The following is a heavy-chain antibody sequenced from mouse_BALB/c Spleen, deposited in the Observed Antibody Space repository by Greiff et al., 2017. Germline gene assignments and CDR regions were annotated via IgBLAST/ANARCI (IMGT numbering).Heavy chain of an antibody. V-gene: IGHV5-6-3*01. CDR3: ARDDGSSYLAWFAY. J-gene: IGHJ3*01. D-gene: IGHD1-1*01. CDR1: GFTFSSYG. Sequence: EVKLEESGGGLVQPGGSLKLSCAASGFTFSSYGMSWVRQTPDKRLELVATINSNGGSTYYPDSVKGRFTISRDNAKNTLYLQMSSLKSEDTAMYYCARDDGSSYLAWFAYWGQGTLVTVSA. CDR2: INSNGGST.